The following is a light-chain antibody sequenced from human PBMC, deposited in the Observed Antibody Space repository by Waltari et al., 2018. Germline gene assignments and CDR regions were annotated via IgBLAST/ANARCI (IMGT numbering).Light chain of an antibody. CDR2: WAS. CDR3: QQYYNSPLT. J-gene: IGKJ4*01. V-gene: IGKV4-1*01. Sequence: DIVMTQSPDSLAVSLGERVTINCKSSQSVLYSSNNKNYLAWYQQKPGQPPKVLIYWASTRESGVPDRFTGGGSGTDFTLTISSLQAEDVAVYYCQQYYNSPLTFGGGTKVEIK. CDR1: QSVLYSSNNKNY.